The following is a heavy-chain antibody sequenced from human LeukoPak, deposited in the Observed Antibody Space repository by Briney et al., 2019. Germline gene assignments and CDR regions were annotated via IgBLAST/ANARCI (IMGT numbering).Heavy chain of an antibody. CDR1: GLSVSSNF. J-gene: IGHJ4*02. CDR3: AKGEYSSSPSFDY. D-gene: IGHD6-6*01. CDR2: ISGSGGST. Sequence: GGSLRLSCAATGLSVSSNFMSWVRQAPGKGLEWVSAISGSGGSTYYADSVKGRFTISRDNSKNTLYLQMNSLRAEDTAVYYCAKGEYSSSPSFDYWGQGTLVTVSS. V-gene: IGHV3-23*01.